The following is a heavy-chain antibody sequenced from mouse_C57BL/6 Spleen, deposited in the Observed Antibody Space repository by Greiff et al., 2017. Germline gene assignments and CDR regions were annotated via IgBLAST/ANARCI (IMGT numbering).Heavy chain of an antibody. J-gene: IGHJ4*01. V-gene: IGHV1-15*01. CDR2: IDPETGGT. CDR3: TSSTGYYYAMDY. CDR1: GYTFTDYE. Sequence: VQLQQSGAELVRPGASVTLSCKASGYTFTDYEMHWVKQTPVHGLEWIGAIDPETGGTAYNQKFKGKAILTADKSSSTAYMELRSLTSEDSAVYYCTSSTGYYYAMDYWGQGTSVTVSS.